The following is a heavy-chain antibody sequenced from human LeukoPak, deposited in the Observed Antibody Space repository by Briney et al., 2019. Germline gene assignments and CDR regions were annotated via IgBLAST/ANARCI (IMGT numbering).Heavy chain of an antibody. V-gene: IGHV1-46*01. CDR3: ATSEGWLLSGDQN. Sequence: ASVKVSCKASGYTFTSYYMHWVRQAPGQGLEWMGIINPSGGSTSYAQKFQGRVTMTEDTSTDTAYMELSSLRSEDTAVYYCATSEGWLLSGDQNWGQGTLVTVSS. CDR2: INPSGGST. D-gene: IGHD3-3*01. J-gene: IGHJ4*02. CDR1: GYTFTSYY.